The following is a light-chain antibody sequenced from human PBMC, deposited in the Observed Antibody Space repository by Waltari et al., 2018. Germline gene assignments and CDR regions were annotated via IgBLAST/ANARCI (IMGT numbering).Light chain of an antibody. J-gene: IGKJ3*01. V-gene: IGKV2-28*01. CDR1: QSLLHSNGYSF. CDR3: MQALQTPFT. Sequence: DIVMTQSPLSLPVTPGEPASISCRSSQSLLHSNGYSFLDLYLQKPGQSPQLLIYLGSNRASGVPDRFSGSGSGTDFTLKISRVEAEDVGVYYCMQALQTPFTFGPGTKVDIK. CDR2: LGS.